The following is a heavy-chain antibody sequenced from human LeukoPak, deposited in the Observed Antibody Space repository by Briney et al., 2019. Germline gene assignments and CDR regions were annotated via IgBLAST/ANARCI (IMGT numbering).Heavy chain of an antibody. Sequence: GGSLRLSCAASGFTFSSYSMNWVRQAPGKGLEWVSYISSSSSTIYYADSVKGRFTISRDNAKNSLYLQMNSLRAEDTAVYYCARMVRGVVDAFDIWGQGTMVTVSS. J-gene: IGHJ3*02. CDR3: ARMVRGVVDAFDI. CDR1: GFTFSSYS. CDR2: ISSSSSTI. V-gene: IGHV3-48*01. D-gene: IGHD3-10*01.